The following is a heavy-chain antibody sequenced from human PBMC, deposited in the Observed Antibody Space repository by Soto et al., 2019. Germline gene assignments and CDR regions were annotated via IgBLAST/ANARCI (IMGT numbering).Heavy chain of an antibody. CDR2: IKTKADGGTT. Sequence: GALRLSCAASGFTFSSYAMSWVRQAPGRGLEWVGRIKTKADGGTTDYAAPVKGRFSISRDDSKNTLYLQMNSLQTEDTAVYYCTADLSNWGQGTQVTVSS. CDR1: GFTFSSYA. V-gene: IGHV3-15*01. J-gene: IGHJ4*02. CDR3: TADLSN.